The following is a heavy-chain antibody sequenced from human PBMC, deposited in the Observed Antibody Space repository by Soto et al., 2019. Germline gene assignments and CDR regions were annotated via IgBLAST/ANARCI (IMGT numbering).Heavy chain of an antibody. D-gene: IGHD3-3*01. Sequence: GGSLRLSCAASGFTVSSNYMSWVRQAPGKGLEWVSVIYSGGSTYYADSVKGRFTISRDNSKSTLYLQMNSLRAEDTAVYYCARSSEWSYGMDVWGQGTTVTVSS. V-gene: IGHV3-53*01. CDR2: IYSGGST. J-gene: IGHJ6*02. CDR3: ARSSEWSYGMDV. CDR1: GFTVSSNY.